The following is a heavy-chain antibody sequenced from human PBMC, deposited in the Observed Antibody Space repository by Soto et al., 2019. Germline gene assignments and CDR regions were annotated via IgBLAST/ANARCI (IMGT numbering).Heavy chain of an antibody. CDR2: IYHRGAT. CDR1: GGSISTGGHY. CDR3: ARDSTVIVGANSGFDP. V-gene: IGHV4-31*03. D-gene: IGHD1-26*01. Sequence: SETLSLTCTVSGGSISTGGHYWNWIRQYPGKGLDWIGYIYHRGATSYSPSLKSRVTISIDTSKNQFSLKLTSVTAADTAVYYCARDSTVIVGANSGFDPWGQGTLVTVSS. J-gene: IGHJ5*02.